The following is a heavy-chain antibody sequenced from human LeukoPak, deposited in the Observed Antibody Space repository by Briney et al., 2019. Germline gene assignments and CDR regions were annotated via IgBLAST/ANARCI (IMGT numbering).Heavy chain of an antibody. CDR1: GYTFTGYY. CDR2: IYPNSGGT. J-gene: IGHJ4*02. Sequence: ASVKVSCKASGYTFTGYYMHWVRQAPGQGLEWMGWIYPNSGGTNYAQKFQGRVTMTRDTSSSTAYMDLSRLRSDDTAVYYCARVSGESLSGSFQLDYWGQGTLVTVSS. D-gene: IGHD3-10*01. CDR3: ARVSGESLSGSFQLDY. V-gene: IGHV1-2*02.